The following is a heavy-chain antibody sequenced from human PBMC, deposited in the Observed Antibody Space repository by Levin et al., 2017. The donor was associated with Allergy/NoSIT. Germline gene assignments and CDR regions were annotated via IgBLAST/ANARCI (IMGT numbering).Heavy chain of an antibody. CDR2: IKQDGSEK. CDR1: GFTFSSYW. Sequence: PGGSLRLSCAASGFTFSSYWMSWVRQAPGKGLEWVANIKQDGSEKYYVDSVKGRFTISRDNAKNSLYLQMNSLRAEDTAVYYCAREPAVPVVKFYFQHWGQGTLVTVSS. D-gene: IGHD2-2*01. V-gene: IGHV3-7*01. J-gene: IGHJ1*01. CDR3: AREPAVPVVKFYFQH.